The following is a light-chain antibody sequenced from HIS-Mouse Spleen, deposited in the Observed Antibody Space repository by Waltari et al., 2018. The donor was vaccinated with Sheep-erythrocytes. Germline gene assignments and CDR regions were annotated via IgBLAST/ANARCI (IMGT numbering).Light chain of an antibody. CDR3: QQSYSTPQFT. V-gene: IGKV1-39*01. CDR2: AAS. Sequence: DIQMTQPPSSLSASGGDRVTITCRASQSISSYLNWYQQKPGKAPKLLIYAASSLQSGVPSRFSGSGSGTDFTLTISSLQPEDFATYYCQQSYSTPQFTFGPGTKVDIK. CDR1: QSISSY. J-gene: IGKJ3*01.